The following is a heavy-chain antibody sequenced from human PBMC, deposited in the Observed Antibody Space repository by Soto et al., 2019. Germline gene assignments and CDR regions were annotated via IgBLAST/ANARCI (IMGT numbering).Heavy chain of an antibody. CDR2: ISSNGGST. CDR3: ARDTYGPNGAAFDI. D-gene: IGHD2-8*01. V-gene: IGHV3-64*01. CDR1: GFTFSSYA. J-gene: IGHJ3*02. Sequence: GGSLRLSCAASGFTFSSYAMHWVRQAPGKGLEYVSAISSNGGSTYYANSVKGRFTISRDNSKNTLYLQMGSLRAEDMAVYYCARDTYGPNGAAFDIWGQGTMVTVSS.